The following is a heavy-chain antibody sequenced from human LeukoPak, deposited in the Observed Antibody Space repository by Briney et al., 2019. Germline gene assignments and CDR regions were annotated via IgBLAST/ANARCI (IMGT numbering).Heavy chain of an antibody. J-gene: IGHJ6*03. D-gene: IGHD6-13*01. CDR3: ARGWEYSSSWYYYYYYYMDV. Sequence: EASVKVSCKASGYTFTSYEINWVRQATGQGREWMGWMNPNRGNTGYAQKFQGRVTMTRNTSISTAYMELSSLRSEDTAVYYCARGWEYSSSWYYYYYYYMDVWGKGTTVSISS. V-gene: IGHV1-8*01. CDR1: GYTFTSYE. CDR2: MNPNRGNT.